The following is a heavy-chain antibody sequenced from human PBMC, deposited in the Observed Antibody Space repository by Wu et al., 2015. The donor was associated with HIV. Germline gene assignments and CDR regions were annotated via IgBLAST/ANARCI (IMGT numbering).Heavy chain of an antibody. CDR1: GGTFRNYG. CDR3: ARVPPIATAGTPFDI. D-gene: IGHD6-25*01. Sequence: QVQLVQSGAEVQKPGSSVKVSCKASGGTFRNYGISWVRQAPGQGLEWMGRIIPVFGTSITAQSFQGRVTITADEVTNTAYMKLSSLRSEDTAVYYCARVPPIATAGTPFDIWGQGTLGHRLF. J-gene: IGHJ3*02. CDR2: IIPVFGTS. V-gene: IGHV1-69*13.